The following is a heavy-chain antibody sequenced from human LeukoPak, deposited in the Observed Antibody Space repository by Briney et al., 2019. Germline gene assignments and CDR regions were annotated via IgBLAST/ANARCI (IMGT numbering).Heavy chain of an antibody. CDR3: ARDPTSYYYGSGSYTVDY. V-gene: IGHV3-21*01. J-gene: IGHJ4*02. D-gene: IGHD3-10*01. Sequence: EGSLRLSCAASGFTFSSYSMNWVRQAPGKGLEWVSSISSSSSYIYYADSVKGRFTISRDNAKNSLYLQMNSLRAEDTAVYYCARDPTSYYYGSGSYTVDYWGQGTLVTVSS. CDR2: ISSSSSYI. CDR1: GFTFSSYS.